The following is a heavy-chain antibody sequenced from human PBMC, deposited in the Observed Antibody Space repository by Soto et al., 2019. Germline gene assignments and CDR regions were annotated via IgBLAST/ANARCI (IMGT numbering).Heavy chain of an antibody. CDR1: GFTFSSYT. Sequence: EVQLLESGGGLVQPGGSLRLSCAASGFTFSSYTMSWVRQGQGKGLEWVSGISSSGGSTVYADSVKGRFTISRDNFKNSLYLQMISLSAEDTAVYYCAKGWGDYWGQGTPVTVSS. V-gene: IGHV3-23*01. J-gene: IGHJ4*02. CDR3: AKGWGDY. D-gene: IGHD7-27*01. CDR2: ISSSGGST.